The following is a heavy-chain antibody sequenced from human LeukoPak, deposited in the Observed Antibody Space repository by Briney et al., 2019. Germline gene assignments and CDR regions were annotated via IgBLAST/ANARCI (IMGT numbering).Heavy chain of an antibody. Sequence: GGSLRLSCAASGFTFSSYEMNWVRQAPGKGLEWISYISNSGSTIYYADSVKGRFTISRDNAKNSLYLQMNSLRAGDTAVYYCAKVGTVYFPLDFWGQGTLVTVSS. CDR1: GFTFSSYE. CDR3: AKVGTVYFPLDF. D-gene: IGHD2/OR15-2a*01. V-gene: IGHV3-48*03. CDR2: ISNSGSTI. J-gene: IGHJ4*02.